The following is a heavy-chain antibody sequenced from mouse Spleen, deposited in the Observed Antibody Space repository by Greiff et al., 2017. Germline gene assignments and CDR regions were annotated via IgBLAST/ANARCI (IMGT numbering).Heavy chain of an antibody. CDR2: ISYSGST. CDR1: GYSITSDYA. V-gene: IGHV3-2*02. CDR3: ARSPDGYCLGFDV. J-gene: IGHJ1*01. Sequence: EVQLQESGPGLVKPSQSLSLTCTVTGYSITSDYAWNWIRQFPGNKLEWMGYISYSGSTSYNPSLKSRISITRDTSKNQFFLQLNSVTTEDTATYYCARSPDGYCLGFDVWGAGTTVTVSS. D-gene: IGHD2-3*01.